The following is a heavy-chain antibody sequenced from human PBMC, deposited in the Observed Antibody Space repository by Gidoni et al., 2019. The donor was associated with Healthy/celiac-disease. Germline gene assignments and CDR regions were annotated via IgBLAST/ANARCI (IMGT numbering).Heavy chain of an antibody. J-gene: IGHJ6*02. V-gene: IGHV4-39*01. CDR2: IYYSGGT. Sequence: QLQLQESGPGLVKPSETPSLTCTVSGVSISSSSYYWGWVRQPQGKGLEWIGSIYYSGGTYYNPALKSRVTISVDTSKIQFSLKLSSVTAADTAVYYCARISFGYSYGYYYYYGMDVWGQGTTFTVSS. D-gene: IGHD5-18*01. CDR1: GVSISSSSYY. CDR3: ARISFGYSYGYYYYYGMDV.